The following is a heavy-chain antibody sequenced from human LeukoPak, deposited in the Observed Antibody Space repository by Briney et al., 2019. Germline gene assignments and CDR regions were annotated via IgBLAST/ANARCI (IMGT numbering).Heavy chain of an antibody. CDR3: ARGKTDPERITMVRGVFDY. J-gene: IGHJ4*02. CDR1: GYTFTGYY. V-gene: IGHV1-2*02. D-gene: IGHD3-10*01. Sequence: ASVKVSCKASGYTFTGYYMHWVRQAPGQGLEWMGWINPNSGGTNYAQKSQGRVTMTRDTSISTAYMELSRLRSDDTAVYYCARGKTDPERITMVRGVFDYWGQGTLVTVSS. CDR2: INPNSGGT.